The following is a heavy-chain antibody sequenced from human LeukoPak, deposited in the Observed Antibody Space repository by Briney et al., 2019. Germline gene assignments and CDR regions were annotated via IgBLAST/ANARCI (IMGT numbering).Heavy chain of an antibody. CDR1: GFTFSSYG. J-gene: IGHJ4*02. CDR2: IRYDGSNK. CDR3: AKDYLRPVVFDY. D-gene: IGHD1-14*01. V-gene: IGHV3-30*02. Sequence: PGGSLRLSCAASGFTFSSYGMHWVRQAPGKGLEWVAFIRYDGSNKYYADSVKGRFTISRDNSKNTPYLQMSSLRAEDTAVYYCAKDYLRPVVFDYWGQGTLVTVSS.